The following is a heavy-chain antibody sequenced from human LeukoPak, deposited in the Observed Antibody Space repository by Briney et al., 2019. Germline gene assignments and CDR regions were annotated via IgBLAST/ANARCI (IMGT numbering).Heavy chain of an antibody. CDR3: AKTLGGFAFDI. J-gene: IGHJ3*02. V-gene: IGHV3-30*18. D-gene: IGHD3-16*01. Sequence: GGSLRLSCAASGFTFSSYGMHWVRQAPGKGLEWVAVISYDGSNKYYADSVKGRFTISRDNSKNTLYLQMNSLRAEDTAVYYCAKTLGGFAFDIWGQGTMVTVSS. CDR2: ISYDGSNK. CDR1: GFTFSSYG.